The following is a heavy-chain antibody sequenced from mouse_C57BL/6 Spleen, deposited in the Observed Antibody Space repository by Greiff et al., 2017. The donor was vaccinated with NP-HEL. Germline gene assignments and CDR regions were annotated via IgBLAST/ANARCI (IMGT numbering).Heavy chain of an antibody. CDR2: IYPGSGST. V-gene: IGHV1-55*01. CDR3: ARSLNYYGSPYYFDY. Sequence: QVQLQQPGAELVKPGASVKMSCKASGYTFTSYWITWVKQRPGQGLEWIGDIYPGSGSTNYNEKFKSKATLTVDTSSSTAYMQLSSLTSEDSAVYYCARSLNYYGSPYYFDYWGQGTTLTVSS. CDR1: GYTFTSYW. D-gene: IGHD1-1*01. J-gene: IGHJ2*01.